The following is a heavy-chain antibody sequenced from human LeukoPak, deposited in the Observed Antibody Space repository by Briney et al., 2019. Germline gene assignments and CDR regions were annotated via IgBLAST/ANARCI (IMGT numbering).Heavy chain of an antibody. J-gene: IGHJ4*02. CDR1: GGSISSSNYY. V-gene: IGHV4-39*01. D-gene: IGHD3-10*01. Sequence: SETLSLTCTVSGGSISSSNYYWGWIRQPPGKALEWIGSIYYTGSTNYNPSLKSRVTISVGTSKNQFSLKLRSVTAADTAVYYCARRYYYDSGSYLYFFDFWGQGTLVTVSS. CDR3: ARRYYYDSGSYLYFFDF. CDR2: IYYTGST.